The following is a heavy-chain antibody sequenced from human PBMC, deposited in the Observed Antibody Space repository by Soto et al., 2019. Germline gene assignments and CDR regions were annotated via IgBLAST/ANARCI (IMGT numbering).Heavy chain of an antibody. J-gene: IGHJ5*02. CDR2: IYYSGST. D-gene: IGHD3-3*01. CDR1: GGSISSGDYY. CDR3: ASAYYDFWSGYFQGSWFDP. V-gene: IGHV4-30-4*01. Sequence: PSETLSLTCTVSGGSISSGDYYWSWIRQPPGKGLEWIGYIYYSGSTYYNPSLKSRVTISVDTSKNQFSLKLSSVTAADTAVYYCASAYYDFWSGYFQGSWFDPWGQGTLVTVSS.